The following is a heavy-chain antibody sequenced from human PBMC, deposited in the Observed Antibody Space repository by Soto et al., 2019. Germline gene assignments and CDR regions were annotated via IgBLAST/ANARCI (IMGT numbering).Heavy chain of an antibody. J-gene: IGHJ6*02. V-gene: IGHV5-10-1*01. CDR3: ASHDDYGDSHYYGMDV. Sequence: GESLKISCKGSGYSFTSYWISWVRQMPGKGLEWMGRIDPSDSYTNYSPSFQGHVTISADKSISTAYLQWGSLKASDTAMYYCASHDDYGDSHYYGMDVCGQVTTVTVSS. CDR2: IDPSDSYT. CDR1: GYSFTSYW. D-gene: IGHD4-17*01.